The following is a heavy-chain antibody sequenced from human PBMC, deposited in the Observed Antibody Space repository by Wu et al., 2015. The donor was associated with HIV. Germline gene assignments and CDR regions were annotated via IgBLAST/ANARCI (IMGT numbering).Heavy chain of an antibody. D-gene: IGHD1-26*01. CDR1: GYTFTDYY. Sequence: QVQLVQSGAEVKKPGASVKVSCKASGYTFTDYYMHWVRQGPGQGLEWMGWMAPNSDVTKYTPKLQGRVTMTRDTSISTAYMELRSLRYEDTGIYYCARGGGNEYFQPWGQGTLVTVSS. V-gene: IGHV1-2*02. CDR3: ARGGGNEYFQP. J-gene: IGHJ1*01. CDR2: MAPNSDVT.